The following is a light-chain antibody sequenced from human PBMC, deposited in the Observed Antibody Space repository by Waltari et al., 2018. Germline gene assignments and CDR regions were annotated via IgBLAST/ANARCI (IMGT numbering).Light chain of an antibody. V-gene: IGKV3-20*01. CDR1: GSFSSSH. CDR3: QQFGSSPFT. CDR2: AES. Sequence: EMVLTHSPVTLSLSPGERATLSCRASGSFSSSHLAWYQQKPGQAPRLLVYAESSRATGIPDRFSGSGSGTDFTLTISRLEPEDFAVYYCQQFGSSPFTFGGGTKVEIK. J-gene: IGKJ4*01.